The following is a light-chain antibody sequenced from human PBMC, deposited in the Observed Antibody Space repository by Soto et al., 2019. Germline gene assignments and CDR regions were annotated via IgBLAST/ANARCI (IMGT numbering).Light chain of an antibody. Sequence: EIVLTQSPATLSLSPGERATLSCRASQSVSSYLAWYQQKPGQAPRLLIYDASTRANGIPDRFSGSGSGTDFTLTISRLEPEDFAVYYCKQYGSSPSITFGQGTRLEIK. CDR1: QSVSSY. CDR2: DAS. CDR3: KQYGSSPSIT. V-gene: IGKV3-20*01. J-gene: IGKJ5*01.